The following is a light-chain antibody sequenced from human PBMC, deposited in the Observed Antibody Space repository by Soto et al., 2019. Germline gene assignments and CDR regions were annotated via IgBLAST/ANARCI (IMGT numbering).Light chain of an antibody. J-gene: IGKJ1*01. Sequence: DVVMTQSPLSLPVTLGQPASISCRSSQSLIHSDGNTYLNWFQQRPGQSPRRLIYKVSDQDSGVPDRFSGSGSGTDFTLKISRVEAEDVGLFYCMQGTHWPWTFGQGTKVEIK. V-gene: IGKV2-30*02. CDR3: MQGTHWPWT. CDR1: QSLIHSDGNTY. CDR2: KVS.